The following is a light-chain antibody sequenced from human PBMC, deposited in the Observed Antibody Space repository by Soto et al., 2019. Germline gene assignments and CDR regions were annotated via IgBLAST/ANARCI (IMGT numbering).Light chain of an antibody. J-gene: IGLJ2*01. CDR1: SSDVGSYNL. CDR3: SSYAASSTVV. CDR2: EGS. V-gene: IGLV2-23*01. Sequence: QSALTQPASVSGYPGQAITISCTGTSSDVGSYNLVSWYQHHPGKAPQLMIYEGSKRPSGLSNRFSGSKSGNTASLTISGLQAADEADYYCSSYAASSTVVFGGGTKVTVL.